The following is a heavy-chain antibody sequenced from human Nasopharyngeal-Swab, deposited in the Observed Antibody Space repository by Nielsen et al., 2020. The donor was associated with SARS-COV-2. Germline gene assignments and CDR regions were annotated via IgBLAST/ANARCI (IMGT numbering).Heavy chain of an antibody. CDR1: GFSLSTSKVG. CDR3: VHSTGWRLDY. J-gene: IGHJ4*02. V-gene: IGHV2-5*02. CDR2: LYWDDDN. Sequence: FGPTLVKPSQTLTLTCTFSGFSLSTSKVGVSWVRQLPGKALEWLALLYWDDDNRYNPSLKSRITITKDTSKNQVVLTMTNMDPVDTATYFCVHSTGWRLDYWGQGTLGTVSS. D-gene: IGHD6-19*01.